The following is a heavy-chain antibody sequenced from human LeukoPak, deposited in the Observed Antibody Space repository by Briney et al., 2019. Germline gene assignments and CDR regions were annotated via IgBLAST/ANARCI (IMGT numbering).Heavy chain of an antibody. CDR2: MSDDGSNK. D-gene: IGHD5-18*01. CDR3: ATDPLQLWPYDY. Sequence: GRSLRLSCAASGLTFSSYGMHWVRQAPGRGLEWVAVMSDDGSNKYYADSVKGRFTISRDNAKNSLYLQMNSLRDEDTAVYYCATDPLQLWPYDYWGQGTLVTVSS. CDR1: GLTFSSYG. J-gene: IGHJ4*02. V-gene: IGHV3-30*03.